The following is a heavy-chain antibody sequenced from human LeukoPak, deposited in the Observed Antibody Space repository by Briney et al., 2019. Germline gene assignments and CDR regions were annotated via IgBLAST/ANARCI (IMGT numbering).Heavy chain of an antibody. CDR1: GFTFSRYW. CDR3: ARLLVYNSGGEAFDY. Sequence: GGSLRLSCAASGFTFSRYWMSWVRQAPGKGLEWVANIKKDGSEKYYVDSVKGRLTISRDNAKNSLYLQMNSLRAEDTAVYYCARLLVYNSGGEAFDYWGPGTLVTVSS. J-gene: IGHJ4*02. V-gene: IGHV3-7*01. CDR2: IKKDGSEK. D-gene: IGHD3-10*01.